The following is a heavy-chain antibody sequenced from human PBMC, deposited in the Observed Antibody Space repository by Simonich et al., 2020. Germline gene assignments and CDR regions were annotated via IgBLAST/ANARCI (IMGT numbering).Heavy chain of an antibody. CDR1: GYTFPGYY. J-gene: IGHJ2*01. CDR2: INPNTGGT. Sequence: QVQLVQSGAEVKKPGASVKVSCKASGYTFPGYYMHWVRQAPGQGLEWLGWINPNTGGTNHAQTFQGRVTMTRETSSSTAYMELSRLRSDDTAVYYCARDSYSSWYFDLWGRGTLVTVSS. D-gene: IGHD6-13*01. CDR3: ARDSYSSWYFDL. V-gene: IGHV1-2*02.